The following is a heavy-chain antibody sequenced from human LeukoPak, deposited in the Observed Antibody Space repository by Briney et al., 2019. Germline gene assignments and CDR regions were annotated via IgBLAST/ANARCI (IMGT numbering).Heavy chain of an antibody. Sequence: PGGSLRLSCAASGLTFSNYAMTWVRQALGKGLEWVSGISSSGGTTFYADSVKGRFTISRDNAKNSLYLQMNSLRAEDTAVYYCARALKNYGDYNWFDPWGQGTLVTVSS. J-gene: IGHJ5*02. V-gene: IGHV3-21*01. D-gene: IGHD4-17*01. CDR3: ARALKNYGDYNWFDP. CDR1: GLTFSNYA. CDR2: ISSSGGTT.